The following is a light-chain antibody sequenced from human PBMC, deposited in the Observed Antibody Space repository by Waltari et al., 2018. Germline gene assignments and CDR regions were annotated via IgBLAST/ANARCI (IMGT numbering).Light chain of an antibody. CDR2: GAS. CDR1: QSVRRS. Sequence: IVLTQSPGTLSLSPGERATLSCRASQSVRRSFALYQQKPGQAPKLLIYGASTRATGIPDRFSGCGSGTDFSLTISSLEPEDFAIYFCQHYVRLPATFGQGTKVEIK. CDR3: QHYVRLPAT. V-gene: IGKV3-20*01. J-gene: IGKJ1*01.